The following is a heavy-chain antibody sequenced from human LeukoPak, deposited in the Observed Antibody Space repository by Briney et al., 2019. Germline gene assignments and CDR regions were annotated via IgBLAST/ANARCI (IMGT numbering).Heavy chain of an antibody. CDR1: GYTFTSYG. CDR3: ARDPPRYDSSGYYCYMGFDP. CDR2: ISAYNGNT. V-gene: IGHV1-18*01. Sequence: GASVKVSCKASGYTFTSYGISWVRQAPGQGLEWMGWISAYNGNTNYAQKLQGRVTMTTDTSTSTAYMELRSLRSDDTAVYYCARDPPRYDSSGYYCYMGFDPWGQGTLVTVSS. J-gene: IGHJ5*02. D-gene: IGHD3-22*01.